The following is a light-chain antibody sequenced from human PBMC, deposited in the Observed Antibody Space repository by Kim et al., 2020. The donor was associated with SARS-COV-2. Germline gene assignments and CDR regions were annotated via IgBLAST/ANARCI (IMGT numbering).Light chain of an antibody. CDR3: QSYDNHMWV. Sequence: GKTVTISCNRISGSIASNYIQWYQQRPGSSPIIVIYEDDRRPSGVPDRFSASIDSSSNSASLTISGLKTEDEADYYCQSYDNHMWVFGGGTQLTVL. CDR2: EDD. J-gene: IGLJ3*02. V-gene: IGLV6-57*01. CDR1: SGSIASNY.